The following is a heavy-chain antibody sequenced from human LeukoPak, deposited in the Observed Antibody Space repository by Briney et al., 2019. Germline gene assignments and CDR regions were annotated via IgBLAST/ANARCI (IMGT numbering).Heavy chain of an antibody. V-gene: IGHV1-2*02. Sequence: ASVQVSCKASGYTFTDYYMHWVRQAPGQGLEWMGWINPSSGGTNYAQKFQGRVTMTRDTSISTAYMELSRLRSDDTAVYYCARPRYGGDGDFMFDPWGQGTLVTVSS. CDR2: INPSSGGT. J-gene: IGHJ5*02. D-gene: IGHD4-17*01. CDR3: ARPRYGGDGDFMFDP. CDR1: GYTFTDYY.